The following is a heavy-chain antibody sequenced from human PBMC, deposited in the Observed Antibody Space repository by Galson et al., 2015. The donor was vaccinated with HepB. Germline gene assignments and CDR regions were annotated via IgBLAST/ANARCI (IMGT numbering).Heavy chain of an antibody. J-gene: IGHJ4*02. CDR2: ISYDGSNK. Sequence: SLRLSCAASGFTFSSYAMHWVRQAPGKGLEWVAVISYDGSNKYYADSVKGRFTISRDNSKNTLYLQMNGLRAEDTAVYYCARDLSGSYALDYWGQGTLVTVSS. V-gene: IGHV3-30-3*01. CDR1: GFTFSSYA. CDR3: ARDLSGSYALDY. D-gene: IGHD1-26*01.